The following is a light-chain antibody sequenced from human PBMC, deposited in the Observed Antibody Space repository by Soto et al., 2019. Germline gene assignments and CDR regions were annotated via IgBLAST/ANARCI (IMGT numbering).Light chain of an antibody. Sequence: QSVLTQPPSVSEAPRQRVTISCSGSSSNIGNNAVNWYQQLPGKAPKLLIYYDDLLPSGVSDRFSGSKSGTSASLAISGLQSEDDADYYCAAWDDSLNGLVVFGGGTKLTVL. CDR3: AAWDDSLNGLVV. CDR2: YDD. J-gene: IGLJ2*01. V-gene: IGLV1-36*01. CDR1: SSNIGNNA.